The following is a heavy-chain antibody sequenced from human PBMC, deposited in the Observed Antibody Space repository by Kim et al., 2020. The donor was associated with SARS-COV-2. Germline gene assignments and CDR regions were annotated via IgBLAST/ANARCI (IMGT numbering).Heavy chain of an antibody. J-gene: IGHJ4*02. D-gene: IGHD2-2*01. Sequence: SETLSLTCAVYGGSFSGYYWSWIRQPPGKGLEWIGEINHSGSTNYNPSLKSRVTISVDTTKNQFSLKLSSVTAADTAVYYCARVGWSQLLNFDYWGQGTLVTVSS. CDR2: INHSGST. CDR3: ARVGWSQLLNFDY. CDR1: GGSFSGYY. V-gene: IGHV4-34*01.